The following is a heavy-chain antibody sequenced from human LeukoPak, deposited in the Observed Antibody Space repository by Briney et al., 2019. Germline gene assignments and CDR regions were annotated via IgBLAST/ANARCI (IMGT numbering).Heavy chain of an antibody. J-gene: IGHJ4*02. CDR1: GFTFGDYA. Sequence: GRSLRLSCAASGFTFGDYAMHWVRQAPGKGLEWVSGISWNSGSIGYADSVKGRFTISRDNAKNSLYLQMNSLRAEDTALYYCAARPGYDILTGYYNYWGQGTLVTVSS. D-gene: IGHD3-9*01. CDR2: ISWNSGSI. CDR3: AARPGYDILTGYYNY. V-gene: IGHV3-9*01.